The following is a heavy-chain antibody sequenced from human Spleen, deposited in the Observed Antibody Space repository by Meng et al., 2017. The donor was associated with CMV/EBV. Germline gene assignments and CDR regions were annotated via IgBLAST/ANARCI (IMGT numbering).Heavy chain of an antibody. D-gene: IGHD2-15*01. J-gene: IGHJ5*02. CDR2: FNPTGGST. V-gene: IGHV1-46*01. CDR1: GNTFTNYY. CDR3: ATKSFTTHWDWFDP. Sequence: SGNTFTNYYVHWVRQATGQGLEWMGIFNPTGGSTSYAQKFQGRVTMTRDTSTSTVYMELSSLRSEDTAVYYCATKSFTTHWDWFDPWGQGTLVTVSS.